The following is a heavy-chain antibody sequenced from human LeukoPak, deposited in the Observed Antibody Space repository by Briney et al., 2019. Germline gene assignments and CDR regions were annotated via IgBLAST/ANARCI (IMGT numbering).Heavy chain of an antibody. CDR3: ARDGGYSNTYYYYYYYMDF. CDR1: GGSISSYY. CDR2: IYYSGST. D-gene: IGHD4-11*01. Sequence: SETLSLTCTVSGGSISSYYWSWIRQPPGKGLEWIGYIYYSGSTNYNPSLKSRVTISVDTSKNQFSLKLSSVTAADTAVYYCARDGGYSNTYYYYYYYMDFWGKGTTVTVSS. V-gene: IGHV4-59*12. J-gene: IGHJ6*03.